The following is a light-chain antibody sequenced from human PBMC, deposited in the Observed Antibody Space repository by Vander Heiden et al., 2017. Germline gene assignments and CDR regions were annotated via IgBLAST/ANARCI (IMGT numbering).Light chain of an antibody. CDR2: EGS. J-gene: IGLJ1*01. CDR3: CSDAGSSTFV. CDR1: GSDIGSYNL. V-gene: IGLV2-23*01. Sequence: QCALTQPASVSGCPGQSITIACTGTGSDIGSYNLLSWYQQHPGKAPKLMIYEGSTRPSGVSNRFSGSKSANTASLTISGLHAEDDADYYCCSDAGSSTFVFGTGTKVTVL.